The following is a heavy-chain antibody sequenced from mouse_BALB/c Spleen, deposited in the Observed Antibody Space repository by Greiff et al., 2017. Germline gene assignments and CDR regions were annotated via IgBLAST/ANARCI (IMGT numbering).Heavy chain of an antibody. Sequence: EVKLMESGGDLVKPGGSLKLSCAASGFTFSSYGMSWVRQTPDKRLEWVATISSGGSYTYYPDSVKGRFTISRDNAKNTLYLQMSSLKSEDTAMYYCARQGWDYYAMDYWGQGTSVTVSS. CDR2: ISSGGSYT. CDR3: ARQGWDYYAMDY. CDR1: GFTFSSYG. J-gene: IGHJ4*01. D-gene: IGHD1-1*02. V-gene: IGHV5-6*01.